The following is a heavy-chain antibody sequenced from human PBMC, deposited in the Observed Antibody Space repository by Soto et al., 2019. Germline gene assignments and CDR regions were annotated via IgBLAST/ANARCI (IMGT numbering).Heavy chain of an antibody. V-gene: IGHV3-73*01. CDR2: IRSKANSYAT. CDR1: GFTFSGSA. J-gene: IGHJ4*02. D-gene: IGHD5-12*01. Sequence: GGSRRLSCAASGFTFSGSAMHWVRQASGKGLEWVGRIRSKANSYATAYAASVKGRFTISRDDSKNTAYLQMNSLKTEDTAVYYCTRIGPPDGYNLDFDYWGQGTLVTVSS. CDR3: TRIGPPDGYNLDFDY.